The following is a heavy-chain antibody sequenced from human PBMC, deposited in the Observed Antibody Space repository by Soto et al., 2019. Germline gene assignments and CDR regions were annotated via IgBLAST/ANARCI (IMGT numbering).Heavy chain of an antibody. CDR1: GFTFSSYA. CDR3: ARVAEGYYYGSGSYYYYGMDV. V-gene: IGHV3-30-3*01. CDR2: ISYDGSNK. D-gene: IGHD3-10*01. Sequence: QVQLVESGGGVVQPGRSLRLSCAASGFTFSSYAMHWVRQAPGKGLEWVAVISYDGSNKYYADSVKGRFTISRDNSKNTLYLQMNSLRAEDTAVYYCARVAEGYYYGSGSYYYYGMDVWGQGTTVTVSS. J-gene: IGHJ6*02.